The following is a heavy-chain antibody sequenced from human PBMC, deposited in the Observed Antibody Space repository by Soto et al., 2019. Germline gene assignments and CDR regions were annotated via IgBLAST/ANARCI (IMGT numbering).Heavy chain of an antibody. CDR1: GYTFTSYG. D-gene: IGHD2-2*01. V-gene: IGHV1-18*01. Sequence: ASVKVSCKASGYTFTSYGISWVRQAPGQGLEWMGWISAYNGNTNYAQKLQGRVTMTTDTSTSTAYMELRSLRSDDTAVYYCARDHCSSTSCYDLNWFDPWGQGTLVTVPQ. CDR2: ISAYNGNT. J-gene: IGHJ5*02. CDR3: ARDHCSSTSCYDLNWFDP.